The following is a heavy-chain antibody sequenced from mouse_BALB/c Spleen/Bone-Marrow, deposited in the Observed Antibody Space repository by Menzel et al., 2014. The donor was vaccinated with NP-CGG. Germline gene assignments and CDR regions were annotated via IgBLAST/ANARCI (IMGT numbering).Heavy chain of an antibody. D-gene: IGHD4-1*01. CDR3: ARGENWDTFAY. CDR2: INPSTGYT. Sequence: QVQLKQSGAELAKPGASVKMSCKASGYTFSSYWMHWVKQRPGQGLEWIGYINPSTGYTEYNQKFKDKATLTADKSSSTAYMQLSSLTSEDSAVYYCARGENWDTFAYWGQSTTLTVST. CDR1: GYTFSSYW. V-gene: IGHV1-7*01. J-gene: IGHJ2*01.